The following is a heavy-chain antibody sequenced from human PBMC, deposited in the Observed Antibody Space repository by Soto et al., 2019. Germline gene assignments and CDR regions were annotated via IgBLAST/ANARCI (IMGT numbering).Heavy chain of an antibody. CDR1: GGSISSYY. D-gene: IGHD3-10*01. J-gene: IGHJ5*02. CDR2: IYTSGST. V-gene: IGHV4-4*07. CDR3: ARERITMVRGVICWFDP. Sequence: SETLSLTCTVSGGSISSYYWSWIRQPAGKGLEWIGRIYTSGSTNYNPSLKSRVTMSVDTSKNQFSLKLSSVTAADTAVYYCARERITMVRGVICWFDPWGQGTLVTVSS.